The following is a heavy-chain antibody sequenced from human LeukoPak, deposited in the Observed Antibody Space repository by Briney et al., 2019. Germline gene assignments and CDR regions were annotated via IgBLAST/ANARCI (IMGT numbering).Heavy chain of an antibody. CDR1: GVSISSYY. D-gene: IGHD4/OR15-4a*01. CDR2: IYYSGST. Sequence: SETLSLTCTVSGVSISSYYWSWIRQPPGKGLDWIGYIYYSGSTNYNPSLQSRVTISVATSKNQFSLNLSSVPAADTAVYYCATLRVNWFDPWGQGTLVTVSS. V-gene: IGHV4-59*01. CDR3: ATLRVNWFDP. J-gene: IGHJ5*02.